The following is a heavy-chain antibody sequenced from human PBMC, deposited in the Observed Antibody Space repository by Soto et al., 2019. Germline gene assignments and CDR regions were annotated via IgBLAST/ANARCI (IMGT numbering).Heavy chain of an antibody. Sequence: GXTVKVSCKVSGYPLTELSMHWVRQAPGKGLEWMGGFDPEDGETIYAQKFQGRVTMTEDTSTDTAYMELSSLRSEDTAVYYCATENNSNYSDDAFDIWGQGTMVTVSS. V-gene: IGHV1-24*01. CDR2: FDPEDGET. CDR1: GYPLTELS. J-gene: IGHJ3*02. D-gene: IGHD1-7*01. CDR3: ATENNSNYSDDAFDI.